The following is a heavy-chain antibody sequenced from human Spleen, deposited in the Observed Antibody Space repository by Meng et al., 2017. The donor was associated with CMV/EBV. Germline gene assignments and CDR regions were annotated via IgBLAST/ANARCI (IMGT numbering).Heavy chain of an antibody. Sequence: KAYGYRFSDYGISWVRQAPGQRPEWLGWISAYSGDTKYAERFQGRVSMTTDTSTSTAYMELRSLISDDTAVYYCARDHVLRGVYSAYWGQGTLVTVSS. CDR2: ISAYSGDT. CDR3: ARDHVLRGVYSAY. J-gene: IGHJ4*02. D-gene: IGHD3-10*01. V-gene: IGHV1-18*01. CDR1: GYRFSDYG.